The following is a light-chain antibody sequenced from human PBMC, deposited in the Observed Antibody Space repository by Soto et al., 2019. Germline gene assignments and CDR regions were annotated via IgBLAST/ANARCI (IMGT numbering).Light chain of an antibody. CDR2: GAS. J-gene: IGKJ3*01. CDR3: QV. CDR1: QSVSSSY. V-gene: IGKV3-20*01. Sequence: EIVLTQSPGTLSLSPGERATLSCRASQSVSSSYLAWYQQKPGQAPRLLIYGASSRATGIPDRFSGSGSGTDSTLTISRLEPEDFAVYYCQVFGPGTKVDIK.